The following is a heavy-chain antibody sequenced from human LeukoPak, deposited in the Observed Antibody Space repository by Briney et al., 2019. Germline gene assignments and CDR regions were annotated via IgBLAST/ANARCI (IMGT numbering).Heavy chain of an antibody. J-gene: IGHJ4*02. CDR1: GGSINSNN. Sequence: KPSETLSLTCTVSGGSINSNNYYWGWIRQPPGKGLEWVSSISTSSSYIDYADSVKGRFTISRDNAKKSLYLQMNSLRPEDTAMYYCAKKGYYASGSYFDYWGQGTLVTVSS. V-gene: IGHV3-21*01. CDR3: AKKGYYASGSYFDY. CDR2: ISTSSSYI. D-gene: IGHD3-10*01.